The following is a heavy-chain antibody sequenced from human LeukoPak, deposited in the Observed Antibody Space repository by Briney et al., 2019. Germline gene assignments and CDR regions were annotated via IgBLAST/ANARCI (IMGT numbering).Heavy chain of an antibody. CDR2: ISGNGDIT. J-gene: IGHJ4*02. V-gene: IGHV3-23*01. CDR1: GFTFSTYA. Sequence: PRGSLRLSCAASGFTFSTYAMSWVRQAPGKGLEWVSAISGNGDITYYTDSVKGRFTISRDNSKNTLFLQMNSLRAEDTAVYYCAKVTGGDMITYGGLDYWGQGTLITVSS. D-gene: IGHD3-16*01. CDR3: AKVTGGDMITYGGLDY.